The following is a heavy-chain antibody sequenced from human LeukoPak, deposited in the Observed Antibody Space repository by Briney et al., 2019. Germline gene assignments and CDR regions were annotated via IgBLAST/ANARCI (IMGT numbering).Heavy chain of an antibody. D-gene: IGHD2-2*01. CDR1: AGFVSNSNYY. CDR2: IYYSGST. J-gene: IGHJ5*02. V-gene: IGHV4-39*01. Sequence: SETLSLTCTVSAGFVSNSNYYWGRIRQPPGKGLEWIGSIYYSGSTYDNPSLKSRVTISVDTSKNQFSQKLSSVTAADTAVYYCARHPLYCSSTSCYERWFDPWGERTLGTVSS. CDR3: ARHPLYCSSTSCYERWFDP.